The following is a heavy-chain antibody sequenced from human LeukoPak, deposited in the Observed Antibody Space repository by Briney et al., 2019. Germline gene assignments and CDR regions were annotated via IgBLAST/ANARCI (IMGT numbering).Heavy chain of an antibody. CDR2: ISWNSGSI. Sequence: GGSLRLSCAASGFTFDDYAMHWVRQAPGKGLEWVSGISWNSGSIGYADSVKGRFTISRDNAKNSLYLQMNSPRAEDTALYYCAKDNVAVAGNFDYWGQGTLVTVSS. D-gene: IGHD6-19*01. CDR1: GFTFDDYA. V-gene: IGHV3-9*01. CDR3: AKDNVAVAGNFDY. J-gene: IGHJ4*02.